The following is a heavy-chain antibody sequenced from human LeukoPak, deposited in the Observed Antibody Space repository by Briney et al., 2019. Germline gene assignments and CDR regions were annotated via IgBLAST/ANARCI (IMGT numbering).Heavy chain of an antibody. CDR1: GVSTSSGDYY. D-gene: IGHD4-23*01. V-gene: IGHV4-30-4*01. CDR2: IYYSGST. Sequence: PSQTLSLTCTVSGVSTSSGDYYWSWIRQPPGKGLEWIGYIYYSGSTYYNPSLKSRVTISVDTSKNQFSLKLSSVTAADTAVYYCARDLLNEGNHLDYWGQGTLVTVSS. J-gene: IGHJ4*02. CDR3: ARDLLNEGNHLDY.